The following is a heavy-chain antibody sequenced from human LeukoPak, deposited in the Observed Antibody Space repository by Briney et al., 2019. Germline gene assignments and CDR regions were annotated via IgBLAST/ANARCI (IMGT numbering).Heavy chain of an antibody. CDR2: ISSSSDHI. J-gene: IGHJ4*02. Sequence: GGSLRLSCAASGFTFSSYSMNWVRQAPGKGLEWVSSISSSSDHIAYADSVKGRFTISRDNAKNALYLQVNSLRAEDTAEYYCARGVVPAAFDYWGQGTLVTVSS. D-gene: IGHD2-2*01. V-gene: IGHV3-21*01. CDR3: ARGVVPAAFDY. CDR1: GFTFSSYS.